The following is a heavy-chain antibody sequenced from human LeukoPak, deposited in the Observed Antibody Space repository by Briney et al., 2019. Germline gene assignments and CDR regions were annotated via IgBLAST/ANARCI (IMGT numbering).Heavy chain of an antibody. J-gene: IGHJ4*02. V-gene: IGHV3-23*01. CDR1: GFTFSSYA. CDR2: ISGSGGST. D-gene: IGHD4-17*01. Sequence: GGSLRLSCAASGFTFSSYAMSCVRQAPGKGLEWVSAISGSGGSTYCADSVKGPFTISRDNTKNTLYLQMNSLRAEDTAVYYCAKTDYGDYPIFDYWGQGTLVTVSS. CDR3: AKTDYGDYPIFDY.